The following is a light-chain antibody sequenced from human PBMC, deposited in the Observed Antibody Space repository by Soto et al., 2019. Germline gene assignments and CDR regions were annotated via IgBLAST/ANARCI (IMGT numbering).Light chain of an antibody. CDR3: SSYTSSSTLV. V-gene: IGLV2-14*01. Sequence: QSALTQPASVSGSPGQSITISCTGTSSDGGGYNYVSWYQQQPGKAPKLMIYDVSNRPSGVSNRFSGSKSGNTASLTISGLQAEDEADYYCSSYTSSSTLVFGGGTKVTVL. J-gene: IGLJ2*01. CDR1: SSDGGGYNY. CDR2: DVS.